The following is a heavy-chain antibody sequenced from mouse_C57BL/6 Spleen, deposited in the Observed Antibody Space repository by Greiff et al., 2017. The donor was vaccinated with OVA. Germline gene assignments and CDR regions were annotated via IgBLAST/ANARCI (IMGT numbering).Heavy chain of an antibody. J-gene: IGHJ1*03. V-gene: IGHV1-54*01. Sequence: QVHVKQSGAELVRPGTSVKVSCKASGYAFTNYLIEWVKQRPGQGLEWIGVINPGSGGTNYNEKFKGKATLTADKSSSTAYMQLSSLTSEDSAVYFCARGGYGSRRWYFDVWGTGTTVTVSS. D-gene: IGHD1-1*01. CDR2: INPGSGGT. CDR1: GYAFTNYL. CDR3: ARGGYGSRRWYFDV.